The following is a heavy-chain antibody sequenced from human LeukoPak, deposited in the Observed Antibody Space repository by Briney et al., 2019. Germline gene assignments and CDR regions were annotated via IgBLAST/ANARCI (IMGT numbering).Heavy chain of an antibody. CDR1: GFPFIDYS. CDR3: ARDHNYAFDN. V-gene: IGHV3-48*04. Sequence: GGFLRLSCTASGFPFIDYSMNWVRQAPGKGLEWISYIGISSGNTKYADSVKGRFTISADNAKNSLYLQMNSLRVEDTAVYYCARDHNYAFDNWGQGTLVSVSS. J-gene: IGHJ4*02. CDR2: IGISSGNT. D-gene: IGHD1-20*01.